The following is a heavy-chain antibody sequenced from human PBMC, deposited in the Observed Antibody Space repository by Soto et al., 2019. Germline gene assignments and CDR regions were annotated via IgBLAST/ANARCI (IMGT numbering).Heavy chain of an antibody. Sequence: LSLTCTVSGGSISSGDYYWSWIRQPPGKGLEWIGYIYYSGSTYYNPSLKSRVTISVDTSKNQFSLKLSSVTAADTAVYYCAREGPVVDFDYWGQGTLVTVSS. J-gene: IGHJ4*02. D-gene: IGHD2-15*01. CDR1: GGSISSGDYY. CDR2: IYYSGST. V-gene: IGHV4-30-4*01. CDR3: AREGPVVDFDY.